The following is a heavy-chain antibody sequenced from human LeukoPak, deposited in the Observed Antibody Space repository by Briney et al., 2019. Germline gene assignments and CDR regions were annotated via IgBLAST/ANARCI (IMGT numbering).Heavy chain of an antibody. CDR3: ARDPIYCSGGSCSTEEAFDI. Sequence: SETLSLTCTVSGGSISSYYWSWIRQPPGKGLEWIGYIYYSGSTNYNPSLKSRVTISVDTSKNQFSLKLSSVTAADTAVYYCARDPIYCSGGSCSTEEAFDIWGQGTMVTVSS. J-gene: IGHJ3*02. V-gene: IGHV4-59*01. CDR1: GGSISSYY. D-gene: IGHD2-15*01. CDR2: IYYSGST.